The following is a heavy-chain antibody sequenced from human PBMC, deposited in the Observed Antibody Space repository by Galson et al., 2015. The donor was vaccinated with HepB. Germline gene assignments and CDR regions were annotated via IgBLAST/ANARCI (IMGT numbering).Heavy chain of an antibody. D-gene: IGHD7-27*01. CDR2: ISYDGSNK. J-gene: IGHJ6*04. V-gene: IGHV3-30*18. CDR3: AKDSKISGVHHMDI. CDR1: GFTFSSYG. Sequence: SLRLSCAASGFTFSSYGMHWVRQAPGKGLEWVAVISYDGSNKNSADSMKGRFTISRDNSKNTLYLQMNSLRAEDTAVYYCAKDSKISGVHHMDIRGKETTVVVS.